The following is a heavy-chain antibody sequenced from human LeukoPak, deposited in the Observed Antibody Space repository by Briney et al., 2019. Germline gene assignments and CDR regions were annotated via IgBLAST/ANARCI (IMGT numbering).Heavy chain of an antibody. J-gene: IGHJ4*02. D-gene: IGHD4-23*01. V-gene: IGHV3-23*01. CDR3: AKGGLGGTAVVTMDS. Sequence: GASLRLSCAASGFTFSSYAMSWVRQAPGKGLEWVSGISGSGVSTYYADSVKGLFTISRDNSKNTVYLQMNSLRAEDTAIYFCAKGGLGGTAVVTMDSWGQGTLVTVSS. CDR1: GFTFSSYA. CDR2: ISGSGVST.